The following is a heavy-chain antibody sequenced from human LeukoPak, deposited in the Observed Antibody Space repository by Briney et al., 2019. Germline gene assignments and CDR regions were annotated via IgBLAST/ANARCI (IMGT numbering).Heavy chain of an antibody. CDR2: IWFDGSNK. CDR1: GFTFSSYG. D-gene: IGHD6-19*01. Sequence: HPGGSLRLPCAASGFTFSSYGMHWVRQAPGKGLEWVAVIWFDGSNKYYADSVKGRLTISRDNSKSTLYLQMNSLRAEDTAVYYCAKAVAATGHYYFGMDVWGQGTTVTVSS. CDR3: AKAVAATGHYYFGMDV. V-gene: IGHV3-33*06. J-gene: IGHJ6*02.